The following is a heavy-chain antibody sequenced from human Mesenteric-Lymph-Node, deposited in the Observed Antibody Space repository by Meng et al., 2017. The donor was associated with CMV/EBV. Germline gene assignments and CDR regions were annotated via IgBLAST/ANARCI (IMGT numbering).Heavy chain of an antibody. D-gene: IGHD5-18*01. CDR3: ARGRGYNYGYSDY. CDR2: ISSDSSTI. J-gene: IGHJ4*02. V-gene: IGHV3-48*04. Sequence: GGSLKISCAASGFTFRSYGINWVRQAPGEGLEWVSYISSDSSTIYYADSVKGRFTISRDNAKNSLYLQMNSLRAEDTAVYFCARGRGYNYGYSDYWGQGTLVTVSS. CDR1: GFTFRSYG.